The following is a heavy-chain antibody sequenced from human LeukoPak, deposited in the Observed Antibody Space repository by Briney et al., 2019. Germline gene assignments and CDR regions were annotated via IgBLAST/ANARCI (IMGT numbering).Heavy chain of an antibody. D-gene: IGHD3-10*02. Sequence: GMSLRLSCAASGFTVSHYGIHWVRQAPGKGLEWVSRIKGDEMTTNYADSVEGRFTISRDNAKNTVYLEINSLRAEDTAVYYCARGGLFAYYFDYWGQGTLVTVSS. J-gene: IGHJ4*02. CDR2: IKGDEMTT. V-gene: IGHV3-74*01. CDR1: GFTVSHYG. CDR3: ARGGLFAYYFDY.